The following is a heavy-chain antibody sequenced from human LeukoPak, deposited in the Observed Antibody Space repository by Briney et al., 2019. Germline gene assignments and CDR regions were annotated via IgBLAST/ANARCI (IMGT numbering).Heavy chain of an antibody. CDR2: IKQDGSEK. Sequence: PGGSLRLSCAASGFTFSRYWMSWVRQAPGKGLEWVANIKQDGSEKYYVDSVKGRFTISRDNAQNSVYLQMASLRAEDTAVYYCARMGGSNWNREVNWFDPWGQGTLVTVSS. D-gene: IGHD1-1*01. CDR3: ARMGGSNWNREVNWFDP. V-gene: IGHV3-7*01. CDR1: GFTFSRYW. J-gene: IGHJ5*02.